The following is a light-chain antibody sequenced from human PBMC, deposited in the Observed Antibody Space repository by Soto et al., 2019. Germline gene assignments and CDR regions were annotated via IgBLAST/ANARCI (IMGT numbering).Light chain of an antibody. CDR1: QSIRSS. J-gene: IGKJ5*01. Sequence: DIQMTQSPSSLSASVGDRVTITCRASQSIRSSLNWYQQKPGKAPKLLIYAASSLQSGVPSRFSGRGSGTGFTLTITSLQPEDFATYHCQQSYITPATFGQGTRLEIK. V-gene: IGKV1-39*01. CDR3: QQSYITPAT. CDR2: AAS.